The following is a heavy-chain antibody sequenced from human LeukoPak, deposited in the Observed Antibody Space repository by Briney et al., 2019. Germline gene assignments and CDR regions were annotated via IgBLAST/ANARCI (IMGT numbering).Heavy chain of an antibody. D-gene: IGHD3-3*01. Sequence: PSETLSLTCTVSGGCISVYYWAWIRQSAGKGLEWIGRIYVGGNTNYNPSLKCRATLSINTSKNQFSLMLTSVTAADTAIYYCARDSRYHDFWTGYVDYWGQGILVTVSS. J-gene: IGHJ4*02. CDR3: ARDSRYHDFWTGYVDY. CDR1: GGCISVYY. V-gene: IGHV4-4*07. CDR2: IYVGGNT.